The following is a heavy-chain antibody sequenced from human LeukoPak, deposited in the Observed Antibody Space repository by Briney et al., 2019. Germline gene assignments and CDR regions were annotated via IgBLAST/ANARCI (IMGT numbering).Heavy chain of an antibody. CDR1: GFTFSSYA. D-gene: IGHD3-3*01. V-gene: IGHV3-23*01. Sequence: PGGSLRLSCAASGFTFSSYAMSWVRQAPGKGLEWVSAISGSGGSTYYADSVKGRFTISRDNSKNTLYLQMNGLRAEDTAVYYCAKASGYSQYNYFDYWGQGTLVTVSS. CDR3: AKASGYSQYNYFDY. J-gene: IGHJ4*02. CDR2: ISGSGGST.